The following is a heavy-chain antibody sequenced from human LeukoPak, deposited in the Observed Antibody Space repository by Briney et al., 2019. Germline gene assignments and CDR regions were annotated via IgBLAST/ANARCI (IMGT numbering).Heavy chain of an antibody. CDR2: INPNSGGT. CDR1: GYTFTGYY. V-gene: IGHV1-2*02. J-gene: IGHJ3*02. D-gene: IGHD1-20*01. Sequence: ASVKVSCKASGYTFTGYYMHWVRQAPGQGLEWMGWINPNSGGTNCAQKLQGRVTMTRDTSISTAYMELSRLRSDDTAVYYCARDGITGTRDAFDIWGQGTMVTVSS. CDR3: ARDGITGTRDAFDI.